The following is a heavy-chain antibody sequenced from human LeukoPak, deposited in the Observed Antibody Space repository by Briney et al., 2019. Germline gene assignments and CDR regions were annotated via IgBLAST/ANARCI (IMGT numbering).Heavy chain of an antibody. CDR3: AKDGSYYDSSGYYPPSLDYYYMDV. D-gene: IGHD3-22*01. CDR1: GFTVSSNY. Sequence: GGSLRLSCAASGFTVSSNYMSWVRQSPGRGLEWVSVIYSGGGTYYVDSVKGRFTLSRDNSKNTLYLQMNSLRAEDTAVYYCAKDGSYYDSSGYYPPSLDYYYMDVWGKGTTVTISS. CDR2: IYSGGGT. J-gene: IGHJ6*03. V-gene: IGHV3-66*01.